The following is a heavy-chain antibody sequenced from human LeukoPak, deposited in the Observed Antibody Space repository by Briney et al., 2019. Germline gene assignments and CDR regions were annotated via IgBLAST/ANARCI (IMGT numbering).Heavy chain of an antibody. D-gene: IGHD6-25*01. Sequence: ASVKVSCKASGYTFTGYYMHWVRQAPGQGLEWMGWINPNSGGTNYAQKFQGRVTMTRDTSISTAYMELSRLSSVTAADTAVYYCARDPHSSGWQNWFDPWGQGTLVTVSS. CDR1: GYTFTGYY. CDR2: INPNSGGT. V-gene: IGHV1-2*02. J-gene: IGHJ5*02. CDR3: ARDPHSSGWQNWFDP.